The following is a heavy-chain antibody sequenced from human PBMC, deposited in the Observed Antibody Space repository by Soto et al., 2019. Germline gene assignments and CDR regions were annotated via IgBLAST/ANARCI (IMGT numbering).Heavy chain of an antibody. D-gene: IGHD2-15*01. CDR3: ATQAPSPCYCAFDG. CDR2: IYSSGST. Sequence: SETQALTCHVSGGFISGDYWSWIRQPRGKGLEHMVYIYSSGSTNYTSTFKGRFTMSADTSTNRLYLKMNTVTAADTAVYYCATQAPSPCYCAFDGWGRGTRVTVSS. V-gene: IGHV4-59*08. J-gene: IGHJ6*02. CDR1: GGFISGDY.